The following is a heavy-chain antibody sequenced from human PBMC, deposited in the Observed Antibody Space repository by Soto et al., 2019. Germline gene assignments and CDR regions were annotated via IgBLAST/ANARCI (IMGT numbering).Heavy chain of an antibody. CDR3: ARASLTYYDILTGYPPFDY. J-gene: IGHJ4*02. V-gene: IGHV3-48*02. CDR1: GFDFSTFG. D-gene: IGHD3-9*01. CDR2: ISSSSSTI. Sequence: GGSLRLSCAASGFDFSTFGMNWVRQAPGKGLEWVSYISSSSSTIYYADSVKGRFTISRDNAKNSLYLQMNSLRDEDTAVYYCARASLTYYDILTGYPPFDYWGQGTLVTVSS.